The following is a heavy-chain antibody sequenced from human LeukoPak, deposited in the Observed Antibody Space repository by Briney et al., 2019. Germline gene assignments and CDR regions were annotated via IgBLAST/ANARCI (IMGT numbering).Heavy chain of an antibody. D-gene: IGHD2-15*01. Sequence: ASVKVSCKASGGTFSSYAISWVRQAPGQGLEWMGRIIPIFGIANYAQKFQGRVTITADKSTSTAYMELSSLRSEDTAVYYCAGSDFSGGSCYRVFWFDPWGQGTLVTVSS. V-gene: IGHV1-69*04. J-gene: IGHJ5*02. CDR3: AGSDFSGGSCYRVFWFDP. CDR2: IIPIFGIA. CDR1: GGTFSSYA.